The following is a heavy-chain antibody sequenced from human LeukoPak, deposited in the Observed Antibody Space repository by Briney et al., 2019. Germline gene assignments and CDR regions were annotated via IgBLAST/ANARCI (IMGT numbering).Heavy chain of an antibody. CDR1: GGTFSSYA. J-gene: IGHJ5*02. Sequence: ASVKVSCKASGGTFSSYAISWVRQAPGQGLEWMGGIIPIFGTANYAQKFQGRVTITADESTSTAYMELSSLRSEDTAVYYCATRGYSGYDGWFDPWGQGTLVTVSS. V-gene: IGHV1-69*13. D-gene: IGHD5-12*01. CDR3: ATRGYSGYDGWFDP. CDR2: IIPIFGTA.